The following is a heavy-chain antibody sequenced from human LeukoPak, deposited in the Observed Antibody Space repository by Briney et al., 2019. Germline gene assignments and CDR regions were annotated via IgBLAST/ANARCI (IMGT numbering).Heavy chain of an antibody. V-gene: IGHV4-39*07. D-gene: IGHD2-15*01. CDR1: GGSISSSSYY. J-gene: IGHJ4*02. CDR2: IYYSGST. Sequence: PSETLSLTCTVSGGSISSSSYYWGWIRPPPGKGLEWIGSIYYSGSTYYNPSLKSRVTISVDTSKNQFSLKLSSVTAADTAVYYCAREKERILFDYWGQGTLVTVSS. CDR3: AREKERILFDY.